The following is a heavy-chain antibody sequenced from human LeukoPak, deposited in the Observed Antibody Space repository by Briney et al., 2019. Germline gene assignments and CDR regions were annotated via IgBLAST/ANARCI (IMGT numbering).Heavy chain of an antibody. Sequence: ASVKVSCKASEYTFTDYYIHWMRQAPGQGLEWMGWINCKSGATSYAQKFRGRVTMTKDRPIRTAYMELSRLKSDDTAVYYCARQSLDYYETLDAFDIWGQGTVVTVSS. J-gene: IGHJ3*02. CDR3: ARQSLDYYETLDAFDI. V-gene: IGHV1-2*02. D-gene: IGHD3-22*01. CDR2: INCKSGAT. CDR1: EYTFTDYY.